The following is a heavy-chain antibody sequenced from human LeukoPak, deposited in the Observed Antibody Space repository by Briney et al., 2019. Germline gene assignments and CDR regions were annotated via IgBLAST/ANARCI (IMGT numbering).Heavy chain of an antibody. CDR2: INQEGSEM. CDR1: GFTFSNYW. CDR3: ARDQGSMIVVPTTNWYFDL. J-gene: IGHJ2*01. V-gene: IGHV3-7*01. D-gene: IGHD3-22*01. Sequence: GGSLRLACAASGFTFSNYWMRWVRQARGEGLEWLANINQEGSEMYYVDYVKGRVTISRENGKNSLYLQINSLRADDTAVYYCARDQGSMIVVPTTNWYFDLWGRGTLVTVSS.